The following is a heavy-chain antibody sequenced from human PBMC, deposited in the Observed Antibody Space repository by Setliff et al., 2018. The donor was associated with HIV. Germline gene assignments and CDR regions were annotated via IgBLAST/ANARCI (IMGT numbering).Heavy chain of an antibody. CDR1: GYIFSTYG. J-gene: IGHJ6*03. V-gene: IGHV1-18*01. CDR2: ISASNGNT. D-gene: IGHD4-17*01. CDR3: AKTTPQPHYYYYVDV. Sequence: ASVKVSCKASGYIFSTYGISWVRLAPGQGLEWMGWISASNGNTHYAQKVQGRVTLTTDTSTNTAYMELRSLRSDDAAVYYCAKTTPQPHYYYYVDVWGKGTTVTV.